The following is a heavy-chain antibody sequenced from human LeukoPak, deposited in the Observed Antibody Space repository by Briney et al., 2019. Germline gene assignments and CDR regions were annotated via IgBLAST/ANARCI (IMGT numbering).Heavy chain of an antibody. CDR2: ISGSDGST. CDR1: GFTFDDYW. J-gene: IGHJ4*02. CDR3: VAFDY. V-gene: IGHV3-23*01. Sequence: GGSLRLSCGASGFTFDDYWMSWVRQAPGQGLEWVSAISGSDGSTYYADSVKGRFTISRDNSKNTLYLQMNSLRAEDTAVYYCVAFDYWGQGTLVTVSS.